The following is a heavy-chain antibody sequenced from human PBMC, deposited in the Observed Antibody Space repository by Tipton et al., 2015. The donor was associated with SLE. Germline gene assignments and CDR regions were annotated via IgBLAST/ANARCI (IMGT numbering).Heavy chain of an antibody. Sequence: LRLSCTVSGGSISSYYWSWIRQPPGKGLEWIGYIYYSGSTNYNPSLKSRVTISVDTSKNQFSLKLCSVTAADTAVYYCAREGDSSSWYARGHYGMDVWGQGTTVTVSS. V-gene: IGHV4-59*01. CDR1: GGSISSYY. CDR2: IYYSGST. J-gene: IGHJ6*02. CDR3: AREGDSSSWYARGHYGMDV. D-gene: IGHD6-13*01.